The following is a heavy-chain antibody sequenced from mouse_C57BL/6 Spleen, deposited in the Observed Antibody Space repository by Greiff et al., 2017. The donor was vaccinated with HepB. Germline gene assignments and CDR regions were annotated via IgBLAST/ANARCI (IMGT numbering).Heavy chain of an antibody. CDR1: GYTFTSYW. Sequence: VQLQQSGAELVKPGASVKLSCKASGYTFTSYWMQWVKQRPGQGLEWIGEIDPSDSYTNYNQKFKGKATLTVDTSSSTAYMQLSSLTSEDSAVYYCARWDDYDDYWGQGTTLTVSS. J-gene: IGHJ2*01. CDR2: IDPSDSYT. CDR3: ARWDDYDDY. V-gene: IGHV1-50*01. D-gene: IGHD2-4*01.